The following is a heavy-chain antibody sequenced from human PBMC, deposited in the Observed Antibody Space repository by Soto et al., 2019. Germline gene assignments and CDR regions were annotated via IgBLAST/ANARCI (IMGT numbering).Heavy chain of an antibody. D-gene: IGHD2-8*01. J-gene: IGHJ6*02. Sequence: QVQLEQSGAEVKKPGSSVKVSCKASGGTFSTSAISWVRQAPGQGLEWMGGIMPIFRTPDYAQKFQGRVTVSADESTSTAYMELSSLRSDDTAVYYCARDNDRPQLGGNYYYILDVWGQGTTITVSS. CDR2: IMPIFRTP. CDR3: ARDNDRPQLGGNYYYILDV. V-gene: IGHV1-69*12. CDR1: GGTFSTSA.